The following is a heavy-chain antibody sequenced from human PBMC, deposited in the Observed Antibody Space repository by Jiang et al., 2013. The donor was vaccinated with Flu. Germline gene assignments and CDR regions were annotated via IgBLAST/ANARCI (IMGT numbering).Heavy chain of an antibody. CDR3: AREGEVKGLALDL. Sequence: VQLLESGGGLIQPGGSLRLSCVASGFDVSSNYMSWVRQAPGKGLEWVSVIYTAGSTYYADSVKGRFTISRDNSKNTLYLQMNSLRDEDTAVYYCAREGEVKGLALDLWGQGTLVTVSS. CDR2: IYTAGST. D-gene: IGHD3-16*01. V-gene: IGHV3-53*01. CDR1: GFDVSSNY. J-gene: IGHJ5*02.